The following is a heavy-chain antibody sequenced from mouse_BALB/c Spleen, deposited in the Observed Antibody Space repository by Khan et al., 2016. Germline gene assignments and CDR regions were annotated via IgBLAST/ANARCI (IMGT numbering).Heavy chain of an antibody. Sequence: EVELVESGGGLVKPGGSLKLSCAASGFTFSDYYMYWVRQTPEKRLEWVATISDGGSYTYYPDSVKGRFTISRDNAKNNLYLQMSSLKAEDTAMYYCARDLSWDFDVWGAGTTVTVSS. CDR3: ARDLSWDFDV. V-gene: IGHV5-4*02. J-gene: IGHJ1*01. CDR2: ISDGGSYT. CDR1: GFTFSDYY.